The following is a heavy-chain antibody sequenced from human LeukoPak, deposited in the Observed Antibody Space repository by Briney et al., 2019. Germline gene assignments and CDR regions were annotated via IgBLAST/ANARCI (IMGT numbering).Heavy chain of an antibody. J-gene: IGHJ4*02. D-gene: IGHD3-10*01. CDR2: IKQDGSEK. Sequence: PGGSLRLSCAGSGFTFSNYWMTWVRQAPGKGLEWVANIKQDGSEKYYADSVKGRFTISRDNAKNSLYLQMNNLRVEDTAVYYCARDRRGSLDYWGQGTLVTVSS. CDR3: ARDRRGSLDY. CDR1: GFTFSNYW. V-gene: IGHV3-7*01.